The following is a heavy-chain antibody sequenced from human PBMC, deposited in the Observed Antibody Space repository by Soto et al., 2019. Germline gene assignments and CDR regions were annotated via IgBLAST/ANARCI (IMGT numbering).Heavy chain of an antibody. CDR1: AYSFADFS. V-gene: IGHV5-10-1*01. CDR2: IDRIGPRI. Sequence: PGVTLKRSWIAAAYSFADFSLSNMRQTPRKAPRWVGRIDRIGPRINYTPSFPGHVTISATKSITTVFLQWSSLRASDTAMYYCARQIYDSDTGPNFQYYFDSWGQGT. CDR3: ARQIYDSDTGPNFQYYFDS. J-gene: IGHJ4*02. D-gene: IGHD3-22*01.